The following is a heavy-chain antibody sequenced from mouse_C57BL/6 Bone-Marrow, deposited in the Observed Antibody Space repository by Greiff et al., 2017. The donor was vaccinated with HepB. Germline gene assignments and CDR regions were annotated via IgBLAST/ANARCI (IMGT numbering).Heavy chain of an antibody. Sequence: EVHLVESGGGLVKPGGSLKLSCAASGFTFSSYAMSWVRQTPEKRLEWVATISDGGSYTYYPDNVKGRFTISRDNAKNNLYLQMSHLKSEDTAMYYCAREGFITTAPFDYWGQGTTLTVSS. CDR3: AREGFITTAPFDY. CDR2: ISDGGSYT. D-gene: IGHD1-1*01. V-gene: IGHV5-4*01. J-gene: IGHJ2*01. CDR1: GFTFSSYA.